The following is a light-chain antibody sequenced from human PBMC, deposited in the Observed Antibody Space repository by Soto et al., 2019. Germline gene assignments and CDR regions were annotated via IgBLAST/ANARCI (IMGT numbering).Light chain of an antibody. CDR2: HVS. V-gene: IGLV2-14*03. CDR3: TSFTRDNLYV. Sequence: QSVLTQPASVSGSPGQSITISCTGTSSDFGGYNYVSWYQQYPGKVPKLLIYHVSNRPSGVSNRFSGSKSGNTASLTISGLQAEDEADYFCTSFTRDNLYVFGTGTKVTGL. CDR1: SSDFGGYNY. J-gene: IGLJ1*01.